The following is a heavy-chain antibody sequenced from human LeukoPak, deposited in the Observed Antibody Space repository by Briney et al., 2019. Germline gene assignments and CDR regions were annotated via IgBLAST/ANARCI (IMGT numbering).Heavy chain of an antibody. Sequence: SEILSLTCAAYGGSFSGYYWSWIRQPPGKGLEWIGEINHSGSTNYNPSLKSRVTISVDTSKNQFSLKLSSVTAADTAVYYCARVPYSYGFNYFDYWGQGTLVTVSS. D-gene: IGHD5-18*01. CDR3: ARVPYSYGFNYFDY. CDR1: GGSFSGYY. V-gene: IGHV4-34*01. CDR2: INHSGST. J-gene: IGHJ4*02.